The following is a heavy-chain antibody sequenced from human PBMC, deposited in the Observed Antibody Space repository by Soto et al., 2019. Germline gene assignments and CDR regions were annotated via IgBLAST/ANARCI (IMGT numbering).Heavy chain of an antibody. CDR3: ARDGVGAPGFFGFFDY. CDR2: IRFDGTNT. CDR1: GIIFTGYG. D-gene: IGHD1-26*01. Sequence: QVQLVESGGGVVQPGGSLRLSCAASGIIFTGYGMHWVRQAPGQGLEWVAVIRFDGTNTYYADSVKGRFTISRDNSKNMMYLQMHSMRAEDTDVYYCARDGVGAPGFFGFFDYWGQGALVTVSS. J-gene: IGHJ4*02. V-gene: IGHV3-33*01.